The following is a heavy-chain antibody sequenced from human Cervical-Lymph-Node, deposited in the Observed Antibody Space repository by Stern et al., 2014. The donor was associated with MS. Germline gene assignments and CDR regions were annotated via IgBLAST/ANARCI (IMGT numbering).Heavy chain of an antibody. J-gene: IGHJ4*02. CDR3: ARDRRITAEYFFDF. V-gene: IGHV3-30-3*01. CDR1: GFSFRSYA. CDR2: MSFDGSDK. Sequence: VKLVESGGGVVQPGRSLRLSCAASGFSFRSYAMHWVRQAPGKGPEWVAVMSFDGSDKYYADSVKGRFTISRDNSKNTLFLQMNSLRDEDTAVYFCARDRRITAEYFFDFWGQGTLVTVSS. D-gene: IGHD1-14*01.